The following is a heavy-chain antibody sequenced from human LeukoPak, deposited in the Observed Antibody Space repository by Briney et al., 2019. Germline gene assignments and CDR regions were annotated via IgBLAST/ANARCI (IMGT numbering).Heavy chain of an antibody. J-gene: IGHJ3*02. CDR3: ARVYGSGSYYAFDI. Sequence: ASVKVSCKASGYSFTDYYMQWVRQAPGQGLEWMGWINPNSGGTKYAQKFQGRVTMTRDTSISTAYMELSRLRSDGTAVYYCARVYGSGSYYAFDIWGQGTMVTVSS. CDR2: INPNSGGT. D-gene: IGHD3-10*01. CDR1: GYSFTDYY. V-gene: IGHV1-2*02.